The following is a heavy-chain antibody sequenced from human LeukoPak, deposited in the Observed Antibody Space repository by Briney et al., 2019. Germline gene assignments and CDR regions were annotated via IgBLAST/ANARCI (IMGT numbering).Heavy chain of an antibody. CDR3: ARCGGGNPYDFWSGYYFSDS. V-gene: IGHV1-18*01. CDR2: ISAYNGNT. D-gene: IGHD3-3*01. CDR1: GYTFSSYG. J-gene: IGHJ4*02. Sequence: ASVKVSCKASGYTFSSYGISWVRQAPGQGLAWMGWISAYNGNTNYAQKLQGRVTMTTDTSTSTAYMELRSLRSDDTAVYYCARCGGGNPYDFWSGYYFSDSWGQGTLVTVSS.